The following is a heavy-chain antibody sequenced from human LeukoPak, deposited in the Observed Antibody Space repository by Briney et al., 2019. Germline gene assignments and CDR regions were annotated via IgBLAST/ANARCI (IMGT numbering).Heavy chain of an antibody. CDR3: ARGSIYYDSSGYYSFDAFDI. J-gene: IGHJ3*02. V-gene: IGHV3-33*01. CDR1: GFIFSSYG. CDR2: IWYDGSNK. Sequence: PGGSLRLSCAATGFIFSSYGMHWVRQAPGKGLEGVAVIWYDGSNKYYADYVKDRFTISRDNSKNTLYLQMNSLRAEDTAVYYCARGSIYYDSSGYYSFDAFDIWGQGTMVTVSS. D-gene: IGHD3-22*01.